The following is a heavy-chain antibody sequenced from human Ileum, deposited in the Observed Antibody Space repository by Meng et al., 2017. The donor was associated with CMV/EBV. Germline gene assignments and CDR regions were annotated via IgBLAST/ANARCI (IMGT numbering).Heavy chain of an antibody. CDR1: GFPFSGVW. D-gene: IGHD3-22*01. Sequence: EVQLVESXXGLVKPGGSLRLSCAASGFPFSGVWMSWVRQAPGKGLEWVGRIKSKTAGGTADYAAPVQGRFTISRDDSQNMLYLQMNSLRIEDTAIYYCTTTFHSDRSGRQWGQGTLVTVSS. CDR2: IKSKTAGGTA. V-gene: IGHV3-15*01. J-gene: IGHJ4*02. CDR3: TTTFHSDRSGRQ.